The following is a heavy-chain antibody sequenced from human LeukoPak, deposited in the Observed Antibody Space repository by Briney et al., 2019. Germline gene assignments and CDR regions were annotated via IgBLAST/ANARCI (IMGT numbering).Heavy chain of an antibody. CDR3: ASHYYDSSGYYSRDPRTSRASWYFDL. CDR2: IIPILGIA. J-gene: IGHJ2*01. CDR1: GGTFSSNA. Sequence: SVKVSCKASGGTFSSNAISWVRQAPGQGLEWMGRIIPILGIANYAQNFQGRVTITADKSTSTAYMELSSLRSEDTAVYYCASHYYDSSGYYSRDPRTSRASWYFDLWGRGTLVTVSS. D-gene: IGHD3-22*01. V-gene: IGHV1-69*04.